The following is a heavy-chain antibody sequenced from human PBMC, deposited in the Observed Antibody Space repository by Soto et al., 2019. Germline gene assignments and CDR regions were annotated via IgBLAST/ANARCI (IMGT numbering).Heavy chain of an antibody. CDR2: ISYDGSNK. D-gene: IGHD6-13*01. Sequence: PVGSLRLSCASSGFTFSSYAMHWVRQSPGKGLEWVAVISYDGSNKYYADSVKGRFTISRDNSKNTLYLQMNSLRAEDTAVYYCARAAAALDYWGQGTLVIVSS. CDR3: ARAAAALDY. V-gene: IGHV3-30-3*01. CDR1: GFTFSSYA. J-gene: IGHJ4*02.